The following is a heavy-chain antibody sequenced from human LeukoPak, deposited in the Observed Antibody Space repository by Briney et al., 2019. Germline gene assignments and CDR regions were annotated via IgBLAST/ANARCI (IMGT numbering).Heavy chain of an antibody. Sequence: VSVKVSCKASGYTLTSYAMHWVRQAPGQRLEWMGWSNAGNGNTKYSQEFQGRVTITRDTSASTAYMELSSLRSEDTAVYYCARSPYCSSTSCYMRGAAHYYYYYMDVWGKGTTVTVSS. CDR1: GYTLTSYA. CDR2: SNAGNGNT. V-gene: IGHV1-3*02. CDR3: ARSPYCSSTSCYMRGAAHYYYYYMDV. D-gene: IGHD2-2*02. J-gene: IGHJ6*03.